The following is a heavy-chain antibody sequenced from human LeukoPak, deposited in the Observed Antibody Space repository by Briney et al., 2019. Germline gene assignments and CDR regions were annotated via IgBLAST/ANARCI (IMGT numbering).Heavy chain of an antibody. D-gene: IGHD1-1*01. CDR1: GGTFSSYA. V-gene: IGHV1-69*13. CDR3: ARNWNAPYFDY. J-gene: IGHJ4*02. Sequence: ASVKVSCKASGGTFSSYAIGWVRQAPGQGLEWMGGIIPIFGTANYAQKFQGRVTITADESTSTAYMELSRLRSDDTAVYYCARNWNAPYFDYWGQGTLVTVSS. CDR2: IIPIFGTA.